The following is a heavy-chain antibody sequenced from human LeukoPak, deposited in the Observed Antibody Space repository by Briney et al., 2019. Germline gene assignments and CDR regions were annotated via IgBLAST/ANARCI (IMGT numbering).Heavy chain of an antibody. CDR3: ARDQYYYDSSGYYRFDY. D-gene: IGHD3-22*01. CDR1: GVSISSYY. J-gene: IGHJ4*02. V-gene: IGHV4-4*07. Sequence: SETLSLTCTVSGVSISSYYWSWIRQPAGKGLEWIGRIYTSGSTNYNPSLKSRVTMSVDTSKNQFSPKLSSVTAADTAVYYCARDQYYYDSSGYYRFDYWGQGTLVTVSS. CDR2: IYTSGST.